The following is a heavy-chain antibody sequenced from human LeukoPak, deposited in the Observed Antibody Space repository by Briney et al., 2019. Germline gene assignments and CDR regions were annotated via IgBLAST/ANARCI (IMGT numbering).Heavy chain of an antibody. CDR1: GFTFSDYY. D-gene: IGHD6-13*01. J-gene: IGHJ4*02. Sequence: SGGSLRLSCAASGFTFSDYYMSWIRQAPGKGLEWVSYISSSGSTIYYADSVKGRFTISRDNAKKSLYLQMNRLRADDTAVYHCARVRSAAAGPLDYWGQGTLVTVSS. CDR2: ISSSGSTI. CDR3: ARVRSAAAGPLDY. V-gene: IGHV3-11*04.